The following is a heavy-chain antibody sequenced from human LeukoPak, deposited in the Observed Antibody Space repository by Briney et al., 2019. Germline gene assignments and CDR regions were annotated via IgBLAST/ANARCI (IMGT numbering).Heavy chain of an antibody. D-gene: IGHD3-16*02. CDR3: ARRESSYQNYYYYYHMDV. CDR2: INWNGDST. Sequence: PGGSLRLPCAASGFTFDDYGMSWVRQAPGKGLEWVSDINWNGDSTGYADSVKGRFTISRDNAKNSLYLQMNSLRAEDTALYYCARRESSYQNYYYYYHMDVWGKGTTVTVSS. J-gene: IGHJ6*03. CDR1: GFTFDDYG. V-gene: IGHV3-20*04.